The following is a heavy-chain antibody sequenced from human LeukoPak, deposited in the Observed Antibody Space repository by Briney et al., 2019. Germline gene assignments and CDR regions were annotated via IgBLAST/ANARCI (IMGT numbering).Heavy chain of an antibody. J-gene: IGHJ4*02. CDR2: IYYSGST. D-gene: IGHD6-13*01. V-gene: IGHV4-39*02. CDR1: GGSISSSSYY. Sequence: SETLSLACTVSGGSISSSSYYWGWIRQPPGKGLEWIGSIYYSGSTYYNPSLKSRVTISVDTSKNQFSLKLSSVTAADTAVYYCARDDSIAAAGTWFDYWGQGTLVTVSS. CDR3: ARDDSIAAAGTWFDY.